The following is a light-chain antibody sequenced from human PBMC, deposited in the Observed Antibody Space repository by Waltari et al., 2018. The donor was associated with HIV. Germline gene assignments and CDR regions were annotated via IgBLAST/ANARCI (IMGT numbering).Light chain of an antibody. CDR2: LGS. CDR3: MQALQTPRT. V-gene: IGKV2-28*01. J-gene: IGKJ3*01. CDR1: QSLLHINGYKY. Sequence: DIVMTQSPLSLPVTPGEPASISCRSSQSLLHINGYKYLDWYLQKPGQSPQPLIFLGSSRASGVPDRFSCSGSGTNFTLKIRRVEAEDVGVYYCMQALQTPRTFGPGTKVNIK.